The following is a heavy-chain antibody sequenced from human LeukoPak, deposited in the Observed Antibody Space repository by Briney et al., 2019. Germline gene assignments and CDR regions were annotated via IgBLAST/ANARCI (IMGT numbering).Heavy chain of an antibody. Sequence: ASVKVSCKASGYTFTSYGISWVRQAPGQGLEWMGWISAYNGNTNYAQKLQGRVTMTTDISTSTAYMELRSLRSDDTAVYYCARHDFWSGYHYFDYWGQGTLVTVSS. V-gene: IGHV1-18*01. J-gene: IGHJ4*02. CDR2: ISAYNGNT. D-gene: IGHD3-3*01. CDR3: ARHDFWSGYHYFDY. CDR1: GYTFTSYG.